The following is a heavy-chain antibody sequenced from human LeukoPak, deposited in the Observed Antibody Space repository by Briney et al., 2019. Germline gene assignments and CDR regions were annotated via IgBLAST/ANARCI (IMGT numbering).Heavy chain of an antibody. V-gene: IGHV1-2*02. D-gene: IGHD3-10*01. J-gene: IGHJ4*02. CDR3: ARDPRGENY. Sequence: ASVKVSCKASGGTFSSYAISWVRQAPGQGLEWMGWINPNSGGTNYAQKFQGRVTMTRDTSISTAYMELSRLRSDDTAVYYCARDPRGENYWGQGTLVTVSS. CDR2: INPNSGGT. CDR1: GGTFSSYA.